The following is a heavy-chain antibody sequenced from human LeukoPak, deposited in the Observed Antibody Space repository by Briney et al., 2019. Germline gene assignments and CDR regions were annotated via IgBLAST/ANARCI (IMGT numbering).Heavy chain of an antibody. Sequence: PGGSLRLSCAASGFTFSGSAMHWVRQASGKGLEWVGRIRSKANSYATAYAASVRGRFTISRDDSKNTAYLQMNSLKTEDTAVYYCTRAGRYYDPFDYWGQGTLVTVSS. V-gene: IGHV3-73*01. J-gene: IGHJ4*02. D-gene: IGHD3-22*01. CDR2: IRSKANSYAT. CDR3: TRAGRYYDPFDY. CDR1: GFTFSGSA.